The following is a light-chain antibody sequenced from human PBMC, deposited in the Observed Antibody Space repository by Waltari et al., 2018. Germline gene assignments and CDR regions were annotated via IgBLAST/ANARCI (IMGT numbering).Light chain of an antibody. CDR1: QSVLSSSNNKNS. CDR2: LAS. Sequence: DIVMTQSPDSLAVSLGERATINCKSSQSVLSSSNNKNSLAWYQRKAGQPPKLLLYLASTRGSGVPDRVSGSGSGTDFTLTISSLQAEDVAVYYCHQHYSIPFTFGPGTKVDIK. CDR3: HQHYSIPFT. J-gene: IGKJ3*01. V-gene: IGKV4-1*01.